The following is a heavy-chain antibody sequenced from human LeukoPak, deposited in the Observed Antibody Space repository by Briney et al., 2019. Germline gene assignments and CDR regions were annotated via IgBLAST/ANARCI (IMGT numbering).Heavy chain of an antibody. CDR3: ARDLGSGWQFDAFDI. V-gene: IGHV1-18*01. D-gene: IGHD6-19*01. Sequence: ASVKVSCKASGYTFTSYGISWVRQAPGQGLEWMGWISAYNGNTNYAQKLQGRVTMTTDTSTSTAYMELRSLRSDDTAVYYCARDLGSGWQFDAFDIWGQGTMVTVSS. J-gene: IGHJ3*02. CDR1: GYTFTSYG. CDR2: ISAYNGNT.